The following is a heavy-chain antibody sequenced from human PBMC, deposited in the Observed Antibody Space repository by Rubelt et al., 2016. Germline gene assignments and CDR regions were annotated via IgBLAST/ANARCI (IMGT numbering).Heavy chain of an antibody. V-gene: IGHV1-46*01. CDR2: INPGGGVT. Sequence: VKVSCKASGYTFTSHFMHWVRQAPGQGLEWMGLINPGGGVTNYAQNFQGRVTMTGDTSTSTVYMELSSLTSEDTAVYYCAREVGATDSWGQGTLVTVSS. CDR3: AREVGATDS. D-gene: IGHD1-26*01. CDR1: GYTFTSHF. J-gene: IGHJ4*02.